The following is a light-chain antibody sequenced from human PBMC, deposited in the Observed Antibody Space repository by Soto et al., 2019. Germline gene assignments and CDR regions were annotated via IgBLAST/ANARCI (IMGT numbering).Light chain of an antibody. V-gene: IGKV1-5*03. Sequence: TQMTQCTSTRSASIGHSLTLTGLASQTINSWLAWYQQKPGKAPKLLIYKTSSLESGVPSRFSGSGSGTEFTLTISSLQPDDFATYYCQQYNDYPLTFGGGTKVDIK. J-gene: IGKJ4*01. CDR1: QTINSW. CDR2: KTS. CDR3: QQYNDYPLT.